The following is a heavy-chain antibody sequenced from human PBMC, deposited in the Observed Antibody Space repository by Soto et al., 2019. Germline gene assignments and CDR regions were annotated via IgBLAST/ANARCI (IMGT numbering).Heavy chain of an antibody. CDR1: GFTVSSNY. CDR2: IYSGGST. D-gene: IGHD5-12*01. Sequence: EVQLVESGGGLIQPGGSLRLSCAASGFTVSSNYMSWVRQAPGKGLEWVSVIYSGGSTYYADSVKGRFTISRDNSKNTLYLQMNSLRAEDTAVYYCARDKRVATPDYYYGMDVWGQGTTVTVSS. CDR3: ARDKRVATPDYYYGMDV. V-gene: IGHV3-53*01. J-gene: IGHJ6*02.